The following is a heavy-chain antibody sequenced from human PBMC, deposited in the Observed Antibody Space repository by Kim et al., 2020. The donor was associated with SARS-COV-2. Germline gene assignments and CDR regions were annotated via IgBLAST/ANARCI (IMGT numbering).Heavy chain of an antibody. D-gene: IGHD4-17*01. V-gene: IGHV4-34*01. CDR3: ARAGPPVTTLYYYYYYGMDV. J-gene: IGHJ6*02. Sequence: IGEINQSGSTNYNPSLKSRVTISVDTSKNQFSLKLSSVTAADTAVYYCARAGPPVTTLYYYYYYGMDVWGQGTTVTVSS. CDR2: INQSGST.